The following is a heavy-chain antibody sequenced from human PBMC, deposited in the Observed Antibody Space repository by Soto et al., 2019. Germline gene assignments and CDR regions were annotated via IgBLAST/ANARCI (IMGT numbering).Heavy chain of an antibody. CDR1: GXTFTSYA. V-gene: IGHV1-3*01. D-gene: IGHD2-15*01. Sequence: GASVKVSCKASGXTFTSYAMHWVRQAPGQGLEWMGWINAGNSDTTYSQKFQGRVTITSDTSASTAYMELTSLRSEDTAVYYCARDFTPAETPGDDFDYWGRGTLVTVSS. CDR3: ARDFTPAETPGDDFDY. J-gene: IGHJ4*02. CDR2: INAGNSDT.